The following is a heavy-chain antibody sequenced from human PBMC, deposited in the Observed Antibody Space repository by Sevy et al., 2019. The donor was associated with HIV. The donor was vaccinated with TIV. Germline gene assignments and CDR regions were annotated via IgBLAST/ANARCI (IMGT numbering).Heavy chain of an antibody. D-gene: IGHD3-16*01. CDR1: GFTFSSYG. J-gene: IGHJ6*02. CDR3: AKRKGLRYYYYGMDV. Sequence: GGSLRLSCAASGFTFSSYGMQWVRQAPGKGLERVAAISYDGSNQYYADSVKGRFTISRDNSKNTLYLQMNSLRPEDTAVYYCAKRKGLRYYYYGMDVWGQGTTVTVSS. V-gene: IGHV3-30*18. CDR2: ISYDGSNQ.